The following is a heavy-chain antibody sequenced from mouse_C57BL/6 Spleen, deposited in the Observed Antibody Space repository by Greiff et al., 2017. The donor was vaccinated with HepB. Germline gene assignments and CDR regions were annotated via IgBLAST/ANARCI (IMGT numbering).Heavy chain of an antibody. Sequence: EVKLVESGGGLVQPGGSLKLSCAASGFTFSDYYMYWVRQTPEKRLEWVAYISNGGGSTYYPDTVKGRFTISRDNAKNTLYLQMSRLKSEDTAMYYWARHSYDGGAMDYWGQGTSVTVSS. CDR2: ISNGGGST. J-gene: IGHJ4*01. V-gene: IGHV5-12*01. CDR1: GFTFSDYY. D-gene: IGHD2-12*01. CDR3: ARHSYDGGAMDY.